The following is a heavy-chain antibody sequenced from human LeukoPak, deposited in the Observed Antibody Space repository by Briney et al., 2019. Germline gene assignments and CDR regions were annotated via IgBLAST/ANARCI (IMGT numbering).Heavy chain of an antibody. Sequence: PGGSLRLSCAASGFTFSDYYMSWIRQAPGKGLEWVSYISSSRSYTNYADSVKGRFTISRDNAKNSLYLQMNSLTAKDTAVYYCARDALWFGETTYYYGMDVWGKGTTVTVSS. CDR3: ARDALWFGETTYYYGMDV. V-gene: IGHV3-11*06. J-gene: IGHJ6*04. CDR1: GFTFSDYY. CDR2: ISSSRSYT. D-gene: IGHD3-10*01.